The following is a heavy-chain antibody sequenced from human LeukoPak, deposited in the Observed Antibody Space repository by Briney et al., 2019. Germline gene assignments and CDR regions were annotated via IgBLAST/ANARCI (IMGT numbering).Heavy chain of an antibody. V-gene: IGHV6-1*01. Sequence: QTLSLTCAISGDSAFSNSDTRNCIKHSPSRGLECPGRTYYRSKWYNDYAVSVKSRITIIPDSSKNHYSLQLNSVTPEDTAVYYSARASGHYGMDVWGKGTTVTVSS. D-gene: IGHD6-25*01. J-gene: IGHJ6*04. CDR1: GDSAFSNSDT. CDR3: ARASGHYGMDV. CDR2: TYYRSKWYN.